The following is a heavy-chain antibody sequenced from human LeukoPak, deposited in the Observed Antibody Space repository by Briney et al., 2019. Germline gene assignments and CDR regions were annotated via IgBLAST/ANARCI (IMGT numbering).Heavy chain of an antibody. J-gene: IGHJ4*02. D-gene: IGHD6-19*01. CDR3: ARDGYPLGIAVAGHFDY. CDR1: GGSFSGYY. CDR2: INHSGST. Sequence: SETLSLTCAVYGGSFSGYYWSWIRQPPGKGLEWIGEINHSGSTNYNPSLKSRVTISVDTSKNQFSLKLSSVTAADTAAYYCARDGYPLGIAVAGHFDYWGQGTLVTVSS. V-gene: IGHV4-34*01.